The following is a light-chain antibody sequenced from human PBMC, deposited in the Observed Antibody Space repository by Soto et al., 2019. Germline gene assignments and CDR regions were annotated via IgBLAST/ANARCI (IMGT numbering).Light chain of an antibody. CDR3: QQSYSTWWT. J-gene: IGKJ1*01. V-gene: IGKV1-39*01. CDR1: QSISSY. CDR2: AAS. Sequence: DIQMTQSPSSLSASVGERVTITCRASQSISSYLNWYQQKPGKAPKLLIYAASSLQSGVPSRFSGSGSGTDFTLTISSLQPEDFATYYCQQSYSTWWTFGQGTKV.